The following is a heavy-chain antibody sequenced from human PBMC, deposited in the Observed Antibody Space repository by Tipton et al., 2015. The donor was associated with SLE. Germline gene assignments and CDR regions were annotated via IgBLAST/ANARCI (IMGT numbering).Heavy chain of an antibody. J-gene: IGHJ3*02. V-gene: IGHV4-4*02. Sequence: TLSLTCVVSGGSISSSNWWSWIRQPPGKGLEWIGEIYHSGSSSYNPPLKSRITMSVDKSKNQLSLKLRSVTAADTAVYYCARHLVVEEAAPGDAFDIWGLGTLVTVSS. CDR3: ARHLVVEEAAPGDAFDI. D-gene: IGHD2-15*01. CDR1: GGSISSSNW. CDR2: IYHSGSS.